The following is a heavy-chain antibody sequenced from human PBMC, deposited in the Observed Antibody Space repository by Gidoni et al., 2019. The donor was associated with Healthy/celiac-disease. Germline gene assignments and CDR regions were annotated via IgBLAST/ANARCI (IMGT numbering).Heavy chain of an antibody. CDR2: ISAYNGNT. CDR1: YG. Sequence: YGISWVRQAPGQGLEWMGWISAYNGNTNYAQKLQGRVTMTTDTSTSTAYMELRSLRSDDTAMYYCARSVGDDAFDIWGQGRMVTVSS. J-gene: IGHJ3*02. V-gene: IGHV1-18*01. D-gene: IGHD1-26*01. CDR3: ARSVGDDAFDI.